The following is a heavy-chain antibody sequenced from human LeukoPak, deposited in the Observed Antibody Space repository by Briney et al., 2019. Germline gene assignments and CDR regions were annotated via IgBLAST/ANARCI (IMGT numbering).Heavy chain of an antibody. D-gene: IGHD1-26*01. V-gene: IGHV4-61*01. CDR2: IYYSGST. CDR1: GGSVNSGSYY. CDR3: ARAAYSGSYHSDY. J-gene: IGHJ4*02. Sequence: SETLSLTCTVSGGSVNSGSYYWNWIRQPPGKGLEWIGYIYYSGSTNYNPSLKSRVTISVDTSKNQFSPKLSSVTAADTAVYYCARAAYSGSYHSDYWGQGTLVTVSS.